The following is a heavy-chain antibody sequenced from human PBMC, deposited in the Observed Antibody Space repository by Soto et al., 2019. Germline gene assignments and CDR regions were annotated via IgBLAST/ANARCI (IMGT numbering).Heavy chain of an antibody. CDR2: ISAYNGNT. V-gene: IGHV1-18*01. Sequence: ASVKVSCKASGYTFTSYGISWVRQAPGQGLEWMGWISAYNGNTNYAQKLQGRVTMTTDTSTSTAYMELRSLRSDDTAVYYCARHPYYDFWSGTFDYWGQGTLVTVSS. J-gene: IGHJ4*02. CDR3: ARHPYYDFWSGTFDY. D-gene: IGHD3-3*01. CDR1: GYTFTSYG.